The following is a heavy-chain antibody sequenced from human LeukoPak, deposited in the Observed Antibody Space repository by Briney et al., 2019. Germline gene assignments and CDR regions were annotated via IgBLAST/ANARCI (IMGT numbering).Heavy chain of an antibody. J-gene: IGHJ4*02. V-gene: IGHV7-4-1*02. D-gene: IGHD3-10*01. CDR1: GYPFSAHF. Sequence: ASVKVSCKAFGYPFSAHFLNGVRQAPGQGLEWMGNIDTTTGNPRYAXDFTGRFVFSLDTSVSTAYLQITSLKADDTAAYYCVRGTPTPGMDYWGQGTQVTVSS. CDR3: VRGTPTPGMDY. CDR2: IDTTTGNP.